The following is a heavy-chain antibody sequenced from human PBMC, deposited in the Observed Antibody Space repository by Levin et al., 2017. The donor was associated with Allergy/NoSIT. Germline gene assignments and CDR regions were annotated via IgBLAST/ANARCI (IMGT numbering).Heavy chain of an antibody. J-gene: IGHJ5*02. V-gene: IGHV3-64*01. Sequence: GGSLRLSCAGSGFTFSTYAIHWVRQAPGKGLESVSAIGSNGDSTFYANSVKDRFIISRDNSKNMAYLQMDSLRPDDMGVYYCAREVLNWFEPWGQGTLVTVSP. CDR1: GFTFSTYA. CDR3: AREVLNWFEP. CDR2: IGSNGDST.